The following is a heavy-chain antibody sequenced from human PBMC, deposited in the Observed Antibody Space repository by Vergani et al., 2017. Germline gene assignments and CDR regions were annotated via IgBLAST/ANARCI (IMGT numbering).Heavy chain of an antibody. J-gene: IGHJ4*01. V-gene: IGHV3-23*04. CDR3: VEEKIDLGSYFFDS. D-gene: IGHD2/OR15-2a*01. Sequence: EVQVVESGGGLIKPGGSLRLSCVVSGITFKNAWINWVRQAPGRGLAWVSSISGPGLSTYYADSVKGRFSISRDNSKNTVFLQMHSLRAEDTAIYYCVEEKIDLGSYFFDSWGHGILVTVSS. CDR2: ISGPGLST. CDR1: GITFKNAW.